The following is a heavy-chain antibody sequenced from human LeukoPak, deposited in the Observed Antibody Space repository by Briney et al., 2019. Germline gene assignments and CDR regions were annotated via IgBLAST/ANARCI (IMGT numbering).Heavy chain of an antibody. V-gene: IGHV3-30*04. J-gene: IGHJ4*02. CDR3: ARCVMGYSGYDLDY. CDR2: ISYDGSNE. D-gene: IGHD5-12*01. CDR1: GLTFTSYA. Sequence: PGRSLRLSCAASGLTFTSYAMHWVRQAPGKGLEWVAVISYDGSNEYYADSVKGRFTISRDNSKNTLFLQMNSVRAEDTAVYYCARCVMGYSGYDLDYWGQGTLVTVSP.